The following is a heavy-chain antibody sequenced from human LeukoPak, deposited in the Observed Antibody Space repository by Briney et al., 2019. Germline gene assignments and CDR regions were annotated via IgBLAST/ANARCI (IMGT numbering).Heavy chain of an antibody. CDR3: ARGDFWSGYYYYFDY. D-gene: IGHD3-3*01. CDR2: INPNSGGT. CDR1: GYTFTSYG. J-gene: IGHJ4*02. Sequence: ASVKVSCKASGYTFTSYGISWVRQAPGQGLEWMGWINPNSGGTNYAQKFQGRVTMTRDTSISTAYMELSRLRSDDTAVYYCARGDFWSGYYYYFDYWGQGTLVTVSS. V-gene: IGHV1-2*02.